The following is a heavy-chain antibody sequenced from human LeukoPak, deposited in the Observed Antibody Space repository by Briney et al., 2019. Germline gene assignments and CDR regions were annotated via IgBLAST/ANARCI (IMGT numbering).Heavy chain of an antibody. CDR3: AGDRKLPKHYSSGWYWSNNWFDP. J-gene: IGHJ5*02. D-gene: IGHD6-19*01. CDR1: GGSISSSSYY. CDR2: IYYSGST. V-gene: IGHV4-39*02. Sequence: SETLSLTCTVSGGSISSSSYYWGWIRQPPGKGLEWIGSIYYSGSTYYNPSLKSRVTISVDTSKNQFSLKLSSVTAADTAVYYCAGDRKLPKHYSSGWYWSNNWFDPWGQGTLVTVSS.